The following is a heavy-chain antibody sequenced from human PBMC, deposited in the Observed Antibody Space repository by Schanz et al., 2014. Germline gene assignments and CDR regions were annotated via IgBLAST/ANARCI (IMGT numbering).Heavy chain of an antibody. D-gene: IGHD3-9*01. Sequence: QLQLQESGPGLVKPSETLSLTCTVSGGSISSSNYYWGWIRQPPGKGLEWIESIYYSGSTYYNPSFKSRVTPSVDTSKNQFSLKLSSVPAADTAVYYCARQFYDILTGYWFPYYFDYWGQGTLVTVSS. V-gene: IGHV4-39*01. CDR3: ARQFYDILTGYWFPYYFDY. J-gene: IGHJ4*02. CDR2: IYYSGST. CDR1: GGSISSSNYY.